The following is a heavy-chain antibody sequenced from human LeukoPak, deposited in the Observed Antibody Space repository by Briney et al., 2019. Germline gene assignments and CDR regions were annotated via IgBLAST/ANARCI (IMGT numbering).Heavy chain of an antibody. Sequence: PSETLSLTCTVSGGSISSYYWSWIRQPAGKGLEWIGRIYTSGSTNYNPSLKSRVTMSVDTSKNQFSLKLSSVTAADTAVYYCARATYYGSGSYYHDAFDIWGQGTMVTVSS. CDR2: IYTSGST. CDR1: GGSISSYY. J-gene: IGHJ3*02. D-gene: IGHD3-10*01. V-gene: IGHV4-4*07. CDR3: ARATYYGSGSYYHDAFDI.